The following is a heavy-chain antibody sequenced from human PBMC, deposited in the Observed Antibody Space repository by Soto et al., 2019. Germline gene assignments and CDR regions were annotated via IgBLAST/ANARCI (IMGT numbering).Heavy chain of an antibody. V-gene: IGHV3-33*01. D-gene: IGHD3-10*02. J-gene: IGHJ6*03. CDR3: ARDWSIGPVLYYMDV. Sequence: VAVIWYDGSNKYYADSVKGRFTISRDNSKNTLYLQMNSLRAEDTAVYYCARDWSIGPVLYYMDVWGKGTTVTVSS. CDR2: IWYDGSNK.